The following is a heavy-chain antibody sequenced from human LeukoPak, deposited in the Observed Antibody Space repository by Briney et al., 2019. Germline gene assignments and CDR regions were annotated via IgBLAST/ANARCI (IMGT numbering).Heavy chain of an antibody. V-gene: IGHV4-31*03. D-gene: IGHD6-19*01. Sequence: SETLSLTCTVSGGSISSGGYYWSWIRQHPGKGLEWIGYIYYSGSTYYNPSLKSRVTISVDTSKNQFSLKLSSVTAADTAVYYCARKAYSSGWEALVGYAFDIWGQGTMVTVSS. CDR1: GGSISSGGYY. CDR3: ARKAYSSGWEALVGYAFDI. J-gene: IGHJ3*02. CDR2: IYYSGST.